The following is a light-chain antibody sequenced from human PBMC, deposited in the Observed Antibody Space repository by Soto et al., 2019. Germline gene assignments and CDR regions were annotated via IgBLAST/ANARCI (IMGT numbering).Light chain of an antibody. CDR2: GNS. CDR1: SSNIGSGYD. Sequence: QSVLTQPPSVSGAPGQRVTISCTGSSSNIGSGYDVHWYQQLPGPAPKLLIYGNSNRPSGVPDRFSGSKSGTSASLAITGLKAEYEADYYCQSYDSSLSGVVFGGGTKVTVL. CDR3: QSYDSSLSGVV. V-gene: IGLV1-40*01. J-gene: IGLJ2*01.